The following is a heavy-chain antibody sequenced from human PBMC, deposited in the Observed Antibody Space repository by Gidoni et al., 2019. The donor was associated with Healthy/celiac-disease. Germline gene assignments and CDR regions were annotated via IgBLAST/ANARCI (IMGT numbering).Heavy chain of an antibody. Sequence: EVQLVESGGGLVQPGGSLTLSCAASGFTFRSYWMSWVRQAPGKGLEWVANIKQDGSEKYYVDSVKGRFTISRDNAKNSLYLQMNSLRAEDTAVYYCARGGDTAMVFGYYYYGMDVWGQGTTVTVSS. V-gene: IGHV3-7*01. J-gene: IGHJ6*02. CDR2: IKQDGSEK. CDR3: ARGGDTAMVFGYYYYGMDV. D-gene: IGHD5-18*01. CDR1: GFTFRSYW.